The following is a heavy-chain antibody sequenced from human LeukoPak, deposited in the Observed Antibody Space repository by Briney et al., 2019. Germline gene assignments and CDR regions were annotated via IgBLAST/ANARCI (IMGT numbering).Heavy chain of an antibody. CDR3: ARDKIVGPTTLDY. CDR1: GFTFSGYW. D-gene: IGHD1-26*01. CDR2: IKQDGYEK. Sequence: GTLRLSCAASGFTFSGYWMSWVRQTPEKGLEWVANIKQDGYEKYYVDSVKGRFTISRDNAKNSLYLQMNSLRADDTAIYYCARDKIVGPTTLDYWGQGTLVTVSS. J-gene: IGHJ4*02. V-gene: IGHV3-7*01.